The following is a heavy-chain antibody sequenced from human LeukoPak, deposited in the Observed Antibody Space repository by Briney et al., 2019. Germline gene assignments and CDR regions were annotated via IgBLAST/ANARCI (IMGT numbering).Heavy chain of an antibody. CDR1: GGSVSSGSYY. CDR2: VYYSGTT. CDR3: ARVDSFKWFDP. D-gene: IGHD2-2*03. V-gene: IGHV4-61*03. Sequence: SETLSLTCTVSGGSVSSGSYYWSWIRQPPGKGLEWIGYVYYSGTTNYNASPKSRVTISVDTSKNHFSLNLSSVTAADTAVYYCARVDSFKWFDPWGQGTLVTVSS. J-gene: IGHJ5*02.